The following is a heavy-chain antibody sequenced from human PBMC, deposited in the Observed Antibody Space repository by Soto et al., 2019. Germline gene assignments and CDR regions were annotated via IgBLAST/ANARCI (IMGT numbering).Heavy chain of an antibody. CDR3: ARQVARGYDSSGYYHPTGHSMTMYNWFDP. CDR2: IYYSGST. D-gene: IGHD3-22*01. Sequence: SETLSLTCTVSGGSISSSSYYWGWIRQPPGKGLEWIGSIYYSGSTYYNPSLKSRVTISVDTSKNQFSLKLSSVTAADTAVYYCARQVARGYDSSGYYHPTGHSMTMYNWFDPWGQGTLVTVSS. J-gene: IGHJ5*02. CDR1: GGSISSSSYY. V-gene: IGHV4-39*01.